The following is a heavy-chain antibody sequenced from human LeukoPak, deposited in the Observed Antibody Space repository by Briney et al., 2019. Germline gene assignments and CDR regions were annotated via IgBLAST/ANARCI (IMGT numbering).Heavy chain of an antibody. Sequence: PSETLSLTCSVSGGSISSCTYSWGWTRQPPGKGLEWIGSFSCSGSTYYNPSLKSRVTISVDTSKSQFSLYMDSVTAADTAVYYCARDWNRYAYWGQGTLVTVSS. CDR3: ARDWNRYAY. V-gene: IGHV4-39*07. D-gene: IGHD1-1*01. J-gene: IGHJ4*02. CDR1: GGSISSCTYS. CDR2: FSCSGST.